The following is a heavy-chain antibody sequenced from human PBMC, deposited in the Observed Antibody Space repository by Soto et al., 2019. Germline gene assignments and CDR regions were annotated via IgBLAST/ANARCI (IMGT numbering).Heavy chain of an antibody. CDR3: AKGGSVLGYYYMVV. Sequence: QVQLVESGGGVVQPGRSLRLSCAASGFTFSSYGMHWVRQAPGKGLEWVAVISYDGSNKYYADSVKGRFTISRDNSKNTLYLQMNSLRAEDTAVYYCAKGGSVLGYYYMVVWGKGTTVTVSS. J-gene: IGHJ6*03. D-gene: IGHD3-16*01. CDR1: GFTFSSYG. CDR2: ISYDGSNK. V-gene: IGHV3-30*18.